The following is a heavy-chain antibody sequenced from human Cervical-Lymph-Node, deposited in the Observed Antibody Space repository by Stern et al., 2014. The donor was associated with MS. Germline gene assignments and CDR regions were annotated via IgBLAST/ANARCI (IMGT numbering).Heavy chain of an antibody. CDR3: ARSTGSRFDH. D-gene: IGHD1-26*01. CDR2: TYCDADK. V-gene: IGHV2-5*02. J-gene: IGHJ4*02. CDR1: GFSLSATGMG. Sequence: QITLKESGPTLVKPAQTLTLTCTFSGFSLSATGMGLGWIRQPPGKALEWLALTYCDADKISSPSLPNMLLITQDQSHNQVVFTMTNMDPVDTATYYCARSTGSRFDHWGQGTLVTVSS.